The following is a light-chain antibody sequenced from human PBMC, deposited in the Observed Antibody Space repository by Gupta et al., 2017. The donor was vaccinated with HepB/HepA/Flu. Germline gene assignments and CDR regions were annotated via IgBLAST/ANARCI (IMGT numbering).Light chain of an antibody. V-gene: IGKV1-39*01. CDR1: QSISSY. CDR3: QRSNRTLT. CDR2: AST. J-gene: IGKJ4*01. Sequence: DIQITQSPSSLSASVGERVTINCRTSQSISSYLNWYQQKSRKAPKLLIYASTSLKSGVPSRCSSSGSMTVFTLTIGSLHPEDFASYYCQRSNRTLTFGRGTKVEIK.